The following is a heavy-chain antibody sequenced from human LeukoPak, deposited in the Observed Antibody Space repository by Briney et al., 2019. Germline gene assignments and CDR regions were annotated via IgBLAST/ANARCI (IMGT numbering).Heavy chain of an antibody. D-gene: IGHD1-26*01. CDR2: IYSSGST. J-gene: IGHJ4*02. CDR1: GGSISSYY. Sequence: PSETLSLTCTVSGGSISSYYWSWIRQPAGKGLEWIGCIYSSGSTNYNPSLKSRVTMSVDTSKNQFSLKLSSVTDADTAVYYCARVSVSGTYDYWGQGTLVTVSS. CDR3: ARVSVSGTYDY. V-gene: IGHV4-4*07.